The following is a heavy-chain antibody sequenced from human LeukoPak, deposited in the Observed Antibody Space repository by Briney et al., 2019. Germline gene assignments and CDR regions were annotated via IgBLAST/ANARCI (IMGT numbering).Heavy chain of an antibody. J-gene: IGHJ6*02. CDR3: ATLQPFADWGPPALYGMDV. Sequence: GGSLRLSCAASGFSFSGYGMHWVRQAPGKGLEWVAVISYDESDKYYPDSVKGRFTLSRDNAKHSLYLQMNSLRAEDTAVYYCATLQPFADWGPPALYGMDVWGQGTTVTVSS. CDR1: GFSFSGYG. CDR2: ISYDESDK. V-gene: IGHV3-30*03. D-gene: IGHD2-2*01.